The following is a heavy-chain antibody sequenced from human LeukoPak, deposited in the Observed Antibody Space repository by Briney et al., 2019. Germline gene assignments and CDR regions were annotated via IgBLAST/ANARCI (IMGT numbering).Heavy chain of an antibody. Sequence: ASVKVSCKASGYTFTNYYIHWVGQAPGQGLEWMGIINPTGGSSTYSQRFQGRVTMTSDTSTSTVYMELRSLRSEDTAVYYCARDRYTSRYYGMDVWGQGTTVTVSS. CDR3: ARDRYTSRYYGMDV. D-gene: IGHD2-2*01. J-gene: IGHJ6*02. V-gene: IGHV1-46*01. CDR2: INPTGGSS. CDR1: GYTFTNYY.